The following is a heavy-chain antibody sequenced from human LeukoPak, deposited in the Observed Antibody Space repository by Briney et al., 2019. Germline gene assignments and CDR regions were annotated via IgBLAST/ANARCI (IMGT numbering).Heavy chain of an antibody. V-gene: IGHV3-33*08. D-gene: IGHD4-17*01. J-gene: IGHJ4*02. CDR3: AREQDYGDYRTADY. CDR2: IRHDGDNR. CDR1: GFTFSNAW. Sequence: PGGSLRLSCAASGFTFSNAWMSWVRQAPGKGLEWVAVIRHDGDNRNYGDSVRGRFTISRDNSRNTVDLQMNSLRVDDTAVYYCAREQDYGDYRTADYWGQGTLVTVSS.